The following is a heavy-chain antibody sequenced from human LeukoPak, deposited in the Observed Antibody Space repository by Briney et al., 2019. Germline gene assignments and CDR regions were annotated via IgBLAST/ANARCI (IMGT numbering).Heavy chain of an antibody. CDR2: IYYSGST. CDR1: GGSISSSSYY. D-gene: IGHD1-26*01. J-gene: IGHJ4*02. CDR3: ARLRVGATLYYFDY. V-gene: IGHV4-39*01. Sequence: SETLSLTCTVSGGSISSSSYYWGWIRQPPGKGLEWIGSIYYSGSTYYNPSLKSRVTISVDTSKNQFSLKLSSVTAADTAVYYCARLRVGATLYYFDYWGQGTLVTVSS.